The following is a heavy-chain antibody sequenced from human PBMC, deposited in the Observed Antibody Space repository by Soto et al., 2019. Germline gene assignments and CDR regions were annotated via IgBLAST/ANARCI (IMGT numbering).Heavy chain of an antibody. CDR3: ARTRGIAAAEDWFDP. CDR2: INPNSGGT. D-gene: IGHD6-13*01. V-gene: IGHV1-2*04. J-gene: IGHJ5*02. CDR1: GYTFTGYY. Sequence: ASVKFSCKASGYTFTGYYMHWVRQAPGQGLEWMGWINPNSGGTNYAQKFQGWVTMTRDTSISTAYMELSRLRSDDTAVYYCARTRGIAAAEDWFDPWGQGTLVTVSS.